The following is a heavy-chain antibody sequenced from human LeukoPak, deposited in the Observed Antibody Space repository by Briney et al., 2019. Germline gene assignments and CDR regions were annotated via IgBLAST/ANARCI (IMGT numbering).Heavy chain of an antibody. D-gene: IGHD3-10*01. J-gene: IGHJ4*02. CDR1: GFPFINAW. Sequence: KPGGSLRLSCAASGFPFINAWMTWVRQAPGKGLEWVGRIKSKSDGGTTDYAAPLQGRFTISRDDSNSMVYLQINSLRTEDTAVYYCCTYRSYYDGSGSHLVPLGYWGQGTLVIVSS. V-gene: IGHV3-15*01. CDR2: IKSKSDGGTT. CDR3: CTYRSYYDGSGSHLVPLGY.